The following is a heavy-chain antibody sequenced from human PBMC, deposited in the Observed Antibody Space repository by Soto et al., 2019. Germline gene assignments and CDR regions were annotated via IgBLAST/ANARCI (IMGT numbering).Heavy chain of an antibody. D-gene: IGHD5-12*01. J-gene: IGHJ3*02. CDR2: ISSSSSYI. V-gene: IGHV3-21*01. Sequence: SCAASGFTFSSYSMNWVRQAPGKGLEWVSSISSSSSYIYYADSVKGRFTISRDNAKNSLYLQMNSLRAEDTAVYYCASSPGFVDYAFDIWGQGTMVTVSS. CDR1: GFTFSSYS. CDR3: ASSPGFVDYAFDI.